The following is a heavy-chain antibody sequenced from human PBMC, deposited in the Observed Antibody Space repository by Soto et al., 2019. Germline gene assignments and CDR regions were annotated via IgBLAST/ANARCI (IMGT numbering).Heavy chain of an antibody. D-gene: IGHD3-22*01. CDR1: GGSISSSSYY. CDR2: IYYSGST. CDR3: ARHCSRSNMIVVVITPPYYFDY. J-gene: IGHJ4*02. V-gene: IGHV4-39*01. Sequence: KPSETLSLTCTVSGGSISSSSYYWGWIRQPPGKGLEWIGSIYYSGSTYYNPSLKSRVTISVDTSKNQFSLKLSSVTAADTAVYYCARHCSRSNMIVVVITPPYYFDYWGQGTLVTVSS.